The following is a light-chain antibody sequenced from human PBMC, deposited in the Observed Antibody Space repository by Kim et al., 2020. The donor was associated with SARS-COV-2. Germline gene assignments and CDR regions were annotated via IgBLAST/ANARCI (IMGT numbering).Light chain of an antibody. CDR3: QQYNTCQIT. CDR1: QDISNW. V-gene: IGKV1D-16*01. Sequence: DIQMTQSPSSLSASVGDRVTITCRASQDISNWLAWYQQKPEQAPKPLIYAASTLQSGVPSRFSGSGVGTDLTLTITSLQPEDFAAYYCQQYNTCQITFGQGTRLEIK. J-gene: IGKJ5*01. CDR2: AAS.